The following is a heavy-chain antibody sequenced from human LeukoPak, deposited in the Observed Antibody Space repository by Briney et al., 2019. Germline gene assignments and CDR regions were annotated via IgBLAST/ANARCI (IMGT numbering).Heavy chain of an antibody. CDR2: VSYSGTT. CDR3: ATHSDYFDSSGRFFDS. J-gene: IGHJ4*02. Sequence: SETLSLTCGVSGGSFTGHYWTWIRQPPGKGLEWIGEVSYSGTTNYNTSLQSRLTMSVDTSKKHLSLRLTSVTAADTAVYYCATHSDYFDSSGRFFDSWGQGALVIVSS. D-gene: IGHD3-22*01. V-gene: IGHV4-34*01. CDR1: GGSFTGHY.